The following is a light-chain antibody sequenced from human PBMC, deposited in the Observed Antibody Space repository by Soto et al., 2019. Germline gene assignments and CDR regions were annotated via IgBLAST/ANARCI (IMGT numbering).Light chain of an antibody. CDR1: SSNIGRNT. Sequence: QSVLTQPPSASGTPGQRVTISCSGSSSNIGRNTVNWYQQLPGTAPKLLIDSNNQRPSGVPDRFSGSKSGTSASLAISGLQSEDEADYYCAAWDDSLNGPGYVFGTGTKLTVL. V-gene: IGLV1-44*01. CDR2: SNN. J-gene: IGLJ1*01. CDR3: AAWDDSLNGPGYV.